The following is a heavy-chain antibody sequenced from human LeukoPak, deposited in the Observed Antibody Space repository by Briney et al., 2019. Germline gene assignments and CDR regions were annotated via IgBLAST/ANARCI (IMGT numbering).Heavy chain of an antibody. CDR3: ARVDSGYSGYGDFDY. D-gene: IGHD5-12*01. J-gene: IGHJ4*02. V-gene: IGHV4-34*01. CDR2: INHSGST. Sequence: PSETLSLTCAVYGGSFSGYYWSWIRQPPGKGLEWIGEINHSGSTNYNPSLKSRVIISVDTSKNQFSLKLSSVTAADTAVYYCARVDSGYSGYGDFDYWGQGTLVTVSS. CDR1: GGSFSGYY.